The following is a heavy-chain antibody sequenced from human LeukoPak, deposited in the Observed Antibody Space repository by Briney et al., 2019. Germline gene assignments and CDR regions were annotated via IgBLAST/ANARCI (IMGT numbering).Heavy chain of an antibody. D-gene: IGHD4-17*01. CDR3: ARVGTVTVDY. CDR2: IYYSGST. Sequence: SETLSLTCTVSGGSISSYYWSWIRQPPGKGLEWIGYIYYSGSTNYNPSLKSRVTISVDTSKNQFSQKLSSVTAADTAVYYCARVGTVTVDYWGQGTLVTVSS. CDR1: GGSISSYY. J-gene: IGHJ4*02. V-gene: IGHV4-59*12.